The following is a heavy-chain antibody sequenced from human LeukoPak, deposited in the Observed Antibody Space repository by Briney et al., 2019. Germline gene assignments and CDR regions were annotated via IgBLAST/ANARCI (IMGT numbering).Heavy chain of an antibody. Sequence: GASVKVSCKASGYTFTGYYMHWVRQAPGQGLEWMGWINPNSGGTNYAQKFQGRVTMTRDTSISTAYMELSRLRSDDTAVYYCARVVVVVAATDWFDPWGQGTLVTVSS. CDR3: ARVVVVVAATDWFDP. CDR2: INPNSGGT. J-gene: IGHJ5*02. CDR1: GYTFTGYY. V-gene: IGHV1-2*02. D-gene: IGHD2-15*01.